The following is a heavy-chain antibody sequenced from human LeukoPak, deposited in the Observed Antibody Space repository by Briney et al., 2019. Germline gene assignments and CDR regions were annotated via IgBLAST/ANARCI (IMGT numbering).Heavy chain of an antibody. D-gene: IGHD2-2*01. V-gene: IGHV4-4*07. J-gene: IGHJ6*03. CDR1: GGSISSYY. CDR3: ARLREPAAMPHYYYYFMDV. Sequence: SETLSLTCTVSGGSISSYYWSWIRQPAGKGLEWIGRIYTSGSTNYNPSLKSRVTMSVDTSKNQFSLKLSSVTAAVTAVYYCARLREPAAMPHYYYYFMDVWGKGTTVTVSS. CDR2: IYTSGST.